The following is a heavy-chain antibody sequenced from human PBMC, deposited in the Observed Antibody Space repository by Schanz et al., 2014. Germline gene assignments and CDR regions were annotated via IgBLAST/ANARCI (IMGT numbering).Heavy chain of an antibody. J-gene: IGHJ4*02. Sequence: EVQLLESGGGLVQPGGSLRLSCLASGFPFSDYFMAWIRQAPGKGLEWVSFVHPGGSTYYPDSVTGRFTISRDNAKNTLYLQMNSLRAEDTAVYYCVRDSFFAFDYWGQGTLVTVSS. CDR3: VRDSFFAFDY. CDR1: GFPFSDYF. CDR2: VHPGGST. V-gene: IGHV3-66*01. D-gene: IGHD3-3*01.